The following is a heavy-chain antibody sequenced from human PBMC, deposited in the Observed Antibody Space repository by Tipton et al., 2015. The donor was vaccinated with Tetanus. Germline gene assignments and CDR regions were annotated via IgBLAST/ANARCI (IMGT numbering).Heavy chain of an antibody. CDR2: VSRSGGT. V-gene: IGHV4-39*07. Sequence: TLSLTCTVFGDPISSGLYFWAWIRQSPGKGLEWIGSVSRSGGTNYNPSLQSRITISLDTSNNQFSLKLTSVTAADTAVYYCARGGSSSSWSYYFDSWGQGTLVTVSS. D-gene: IGHD6-13*01. J-gene: IGHJ4*02. CDR3: ARGGSSSSWSYYFDS. CDR1: GDPISSGLYF.